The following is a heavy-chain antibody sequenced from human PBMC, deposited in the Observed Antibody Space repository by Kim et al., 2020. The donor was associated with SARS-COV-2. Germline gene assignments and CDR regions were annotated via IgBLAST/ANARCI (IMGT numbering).Heavy chain of an antibody. CDR2: IYYSGST. CDR3: ARSYGSGSYYNGGYYFDY. Sequence: SETLSLTCTVSGGSISSSSYYWGWIRQPPGKGLEWIGSIYYSGSTYYNPSLKSRVTISVDTSKNQFSLKLSSVTAADTAVYYCARSYGSGSYYNGGYYFDYWGQGTLVTVSS. D-gene: IGHD3-10*01. V-gene: IGHV4-39*01. J-gene: IGHJ4*02. CDR1: GGSISSSSYY.